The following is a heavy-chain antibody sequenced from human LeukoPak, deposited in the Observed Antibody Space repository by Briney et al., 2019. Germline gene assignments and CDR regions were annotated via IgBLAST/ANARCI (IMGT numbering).Heavy chain of an antibody. Sequence: GGSLRLSCVASGFTVSGFYMSWVRQAPGKGLEWVSVIYSDGTTYYADSVQGRFTISRDNSKNTLYLQMNSLRAEDTAIYYCARDLRHSTHDYYYGMDVWGQGATVTVS. CDR1: GFTVSGFY. CDR3: ARDLRHSTHDYYYGMDV. D-gene: IGHD2-15*01. J-gene: IGHJ6*02. CDR2: IYSDGTT. V-gene: IGHV3-53*01.